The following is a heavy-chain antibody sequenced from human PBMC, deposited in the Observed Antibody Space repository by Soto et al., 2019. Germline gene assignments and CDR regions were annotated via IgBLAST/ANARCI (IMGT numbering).Heavy chain of an antibody. J-gene: IGHJ6*02. D-gene: IGHD5-12*01. CDR1: GDSFASYC. V-gene: IGHV1-18*01. Sequence: VEVCCEACGDSFASYCIWWVRQSPGQGLEWMGWISGYNGDTKYAQKFQGRVTMTVDTSTTTAYMELRSLTSDDRAVYYCAREGVDTYYDYGMDVWGQGTPVTVSS. CDR3: AREGVDTYYDYGMDV. CDR2: ISGYNGDT.